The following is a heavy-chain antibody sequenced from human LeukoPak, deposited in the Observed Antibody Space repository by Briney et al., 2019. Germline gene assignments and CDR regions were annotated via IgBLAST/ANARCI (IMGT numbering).Heavy chain of an antibody. CDR2: IYYSGST. V-gene: IGHV4-59*01. Sequence: SETLSLTCTVSGGSISSYYWSWIRQPPGKGLGWIGYIYYSGSTNYNPSLKSRVTISVDTSKNQFSLKLSSVTAADTAVYYCARADPAVAGFDYWGQGTLVTVSS. J-gene: IGHJ4*02. CDR3: ARADPAVAGFDY. D-gene: IGHD6-19*01. CDR1: GGSISSYY.